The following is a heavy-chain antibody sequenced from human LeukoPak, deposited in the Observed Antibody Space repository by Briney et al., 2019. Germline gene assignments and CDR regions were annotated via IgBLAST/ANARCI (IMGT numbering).Heavy chain of an antibody. CDR3: ERGRGYGGYDWNDY. J-gene: IGHJ4*02. CDR2: IHSGGAT. Sequence: GGSLRLSCAASGFPVSNNYMSWVRHAPGKGLERVLVIHSGGATYYADSLKGRFTISRDNYKNTLYLQMNTLRAEDTAVYYCERGRGYGGYDWNDYWGQGTLVTVSS. V-gene: IGHV3-53*01. CDR1: GFPVSNNY. D-gene: IGHD5-12*01.